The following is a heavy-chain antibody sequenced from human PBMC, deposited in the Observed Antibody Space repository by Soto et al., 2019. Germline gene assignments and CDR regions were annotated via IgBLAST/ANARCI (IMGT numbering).Heavy chain of an antibody. CDR3: ARDSKDDSSGYYGGFDY. CDR1: EFIFSNYG. V-gene: IGHV3-33*01. CDR2: IYYDGSNK. Sequence: QVHLVESGGGVVQPGRSLRLSCAASEFIFSNYGMHWVRQAPGKGLEWVASIYYDGSNKYYADSVKGRFTISRDNSRNTLYLQMNSVRAEETAVYYCARDSKDDSSGYYGGFDYWGQGTLVAVSS. J-gene: IGHJ4*02. D-gene: IGHD3-22*01.